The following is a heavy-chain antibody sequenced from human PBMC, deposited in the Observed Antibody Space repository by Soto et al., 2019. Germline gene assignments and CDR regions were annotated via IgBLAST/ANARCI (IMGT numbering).Heavy chain of an antibody. CDR3: AISSRVQQLSSHYDGMDF. V-gene: IGHV4-59*08. D-gene: IGHD6-13*01. CDR2: IYYSGST. J-gene: IGHJ6*02. CDR1: GGSISSYY. Sequence: SETLSLTCTVSGGSISSYYWSWIRQPPGKGLEWIGYIYYSGSTNYNPSLKSRVTISVDTSKNQFSLKLSSVTAADTAVYYCAISSRVQQLSSHYDGMDFSSQGTTDPVSS.